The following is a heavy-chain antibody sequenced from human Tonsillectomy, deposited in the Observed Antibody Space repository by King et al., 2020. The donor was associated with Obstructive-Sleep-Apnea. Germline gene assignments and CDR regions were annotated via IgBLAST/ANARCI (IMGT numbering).Heavy chain of an antibody. D-gene: IGHD3-22*01. CDR1: GYTFTSYG. CDR2: ISAYNGNT. CDR3: ARDPYDSSGYYEDYYYYYGMDV. J-gene: IGHJ6*02. Sequence: QLVQSGAEVKKPGASVKVSCKASGYTFTSYGISWVRQAPGQGLEWMGWISAYNGNTNYAQKLQGRVTMTTDTSTSTAYMELRSLRSDDTAVYYCARDPYDSSGYYEDYYYYYGMDVWGQGTTVTVSS. V-gene: IGHV1-18*04.